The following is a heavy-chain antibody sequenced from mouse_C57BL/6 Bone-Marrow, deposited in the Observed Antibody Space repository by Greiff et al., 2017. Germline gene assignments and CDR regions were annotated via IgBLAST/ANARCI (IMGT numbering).Heavy chain of an antibody. CDR1: GYTFTSYW. Sequence: QVQLQQPGAELVKPGASVKMSCKASGYTFTSYWITWVKQRPGQGLEWIGDIYPGSGSTNYNEKFKSKATLTVDTSSSTAYMQLSSLTSDDSAVYYCAREGLYYDYAAWFAYWGQGTLVTVSA. CDR2: IYPGSGST. D-gene: IGHD2-4*01. J-gene: IGHJ3*01. CDR3: AREGLYYDYAAWFAY. V-gene: IGHV1-55*01.